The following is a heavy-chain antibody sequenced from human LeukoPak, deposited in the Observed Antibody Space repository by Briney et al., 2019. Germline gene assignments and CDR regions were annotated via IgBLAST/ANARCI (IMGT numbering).Heavy chain of an antibody. CDR2: ISSSSSYI. V-gene: IGHV3-21*01. CDR1: GCTFSSYS. CDR3: ARDPSGSYDY. Sequence: GGSLRLSCAASGCTFSSYSMNWVRQAAGKGLEWVSSISSSSSYIYYADSVKGRFTISRDNAKNSLYLQMNSLRAEDTAVYYCARDPSGSYDYWGQGTLVTVSS. J-gene: IGHJ4*02. D-gene: IGHD1-26*01.